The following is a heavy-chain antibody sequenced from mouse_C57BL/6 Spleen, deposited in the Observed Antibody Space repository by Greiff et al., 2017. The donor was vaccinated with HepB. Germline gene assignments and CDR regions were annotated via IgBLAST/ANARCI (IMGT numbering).Heavy chain of an antibody. V-gene: IGHV1-82*01. Sequence: VQLQESGPELVKPGASVKISCKASGYAFSSSWMNWVKQRPGKGLEWIGRIYPGDGDTNYNGKFKGKATLTADKSSSTAYMQLSSLTSEDSAVYFCAKDYDAAQFAYWGQGTLVTVSA. J-gene: IGHJ3*01. CDR1: GYAFSSSW. CDR3: AKDYDAAQFAY. D-gene: IGHD2-4*01. CDR2: IYPGDGDT.